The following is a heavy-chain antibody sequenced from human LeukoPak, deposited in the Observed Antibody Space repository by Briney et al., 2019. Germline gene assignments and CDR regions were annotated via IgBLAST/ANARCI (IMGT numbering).Heavy chain of an antibody. CDR1: GFTFSSYS. Sequence: GGSLRLSCAASGFTFSSYSMNWVRQAPGKGLEWVSSIISSSSYIYYADSVKGRFTISRANAKNSLYLQMNSLRAEDTAVYYCARVTYYYDSSGYFHFDYWGQGTLVTVSS. CDR2: IISSSSYI. D-gene: IGHD3-22*01. J-gene: IGHJ4*02. CDR3: ARVTYYYDSSGYFHFDY. V-gene: IGHV3-21*01.